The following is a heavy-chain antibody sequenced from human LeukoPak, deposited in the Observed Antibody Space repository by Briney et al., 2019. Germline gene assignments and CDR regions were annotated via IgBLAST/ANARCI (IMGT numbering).Heavy chain of an antibody. CDR2: IWFDGSHK. D-gene: IGHD6-6*01. CDR3: ARDREYSSSSSLDH. Sequence: GGSLRLSCAASGITVTTNGMHWVRQAPGKGLEWVALIWFDGSHKYYADPVKGRFTISRDNSKNTLFLQMNSLSADDTAVYYCARDREYSSSSSLDHWGQGILVTVSS. CDR1: GITVTTNG. J-gene: IGHJ4*02. V-gene: IGHV3-33*01.